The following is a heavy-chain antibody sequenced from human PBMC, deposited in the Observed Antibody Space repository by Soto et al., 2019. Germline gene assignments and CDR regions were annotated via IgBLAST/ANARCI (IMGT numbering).Heavy chain of an antibody. J-gene: IGHJ4*02. CDR2: ITGSGDYT. V-gene: IGHV3-23*01. CDR1: GFTFSNYA. D-gene: IGHD3-22*01. Sequence: PWGSLRLSCAASGFTFSNYAMSWVRQAPGKGLEWVSSITGSGDYTYYADSVKGRFTISRDNSENTLYLQMNSLRAEDTAVYYCAKARYYDSTGYLYYFDYWGQGTLVTVSS. CDR3: AKARYYDSTGYLYYFDY.